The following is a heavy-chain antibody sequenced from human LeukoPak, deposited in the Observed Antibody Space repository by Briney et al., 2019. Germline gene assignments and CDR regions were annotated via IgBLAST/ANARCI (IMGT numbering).Heavy chain of an antibody. J-gene: IGHJ4*02. V-gene: IGHV3-30-3*01. CDR2: ILYDGSNK. Sequence: GGSLRLSCAASGFTFSSYAMHWVRQAPGKGLEWVAVILYDGSNKYYADSVKGRFTISRDNSKNTLYLQMNSLRAEDTAVYYCAGLRDYFDYWGQGTLVTVSS. CDR3: AGLRDYFDY. CDR1: GFTFSSYA. D-gene: IGHD3-16*01.